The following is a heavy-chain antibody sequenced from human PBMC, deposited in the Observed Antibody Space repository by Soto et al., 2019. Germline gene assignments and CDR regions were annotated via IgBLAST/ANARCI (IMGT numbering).Heavy chain of an antibody. CDR2: IIPIFGTA. CDR3: ARPHRDGYRLCYSGY. D-gene: IGHD5-18*01. Sequence: QVQLVQSGAEVKKPGSSVKVSCKASGGTFSSYAISWVRQAPGQGLEWLGGIIPIFGTAIYAQKFQGRVKITADESTSSADLALSSWRSEDTAVYYCARPHRDGYRLCYSGYWGQGTLVTVSS. J-gene: IGHJ4*02. CDR1: GGTFSSYA. V-gene: IGHV1-69*01.